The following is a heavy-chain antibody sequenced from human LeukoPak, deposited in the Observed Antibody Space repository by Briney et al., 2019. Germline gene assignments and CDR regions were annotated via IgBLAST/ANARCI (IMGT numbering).Heavy chain of an antibody. J-gene: IGHJ4*02. Sequence: GGSLRLSCAASGFTVSSNYMSWVRQAPGKGLEWVSVIYSGGSTYYADSVKGRFTISRDNSKNTLYLQMNSLRAEDTAVYYCASSRIMLSGSYSGLFDYWGQGTLVTVSS. CDR3: ASSRIMLSGSYSGLFDY. CDR2: IYSGGST. CDR1: GFTVSSNY. D-gene: IGHD3-22*01. V-gene: IGHV3-53*01.